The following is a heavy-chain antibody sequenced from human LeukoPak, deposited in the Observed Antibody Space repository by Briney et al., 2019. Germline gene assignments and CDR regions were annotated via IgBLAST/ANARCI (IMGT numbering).Heavy chain of an antibody. Sequence: GGSLRLSCAASGFTFSNAWMSWVRQAPGKGLEWVGRIKSKTDGGTTEYAASVKGRFTISRDDYKSFACLQMNSLKTEDTAVYYCARGGTLLRWGQGTLVTVSS. CDR2: IKSKTDGGTT. J-gene: IGHJ4*02. D-gene: IGHD1-26*01. CDR3: ARGGTLLR. CDR1: GFTFSNAW. V-gene: IGHV3-15*01.